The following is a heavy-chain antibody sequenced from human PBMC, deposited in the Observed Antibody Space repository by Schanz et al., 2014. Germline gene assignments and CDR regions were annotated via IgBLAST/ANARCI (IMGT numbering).Heavy chain of an antibody. Sequence: EVQLVESGGGLVQPGGSLRLSCAASGFTFSNYGLHWVRQAPGKGLEWVANIKQDGSAKNYVDSVKGRFTISRDNPKNSLCLQMNSLRAEDTALYYCARVLGGDEGLDQWGQGTLVTVSS. D-gene: IGHD4-17*01. CDR1: GFTFSNYG. V-gene: IGHV3-7*01. CDR2: IKQDGSAK. CDR3: ARVLGGDEGLDQ. J-gene: IGHJ4*02.